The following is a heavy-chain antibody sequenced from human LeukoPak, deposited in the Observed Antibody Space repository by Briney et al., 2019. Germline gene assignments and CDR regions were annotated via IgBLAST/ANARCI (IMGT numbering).Heavy chain of an antibody. CDR1: GGSISSSSYY. J-gene: IGHJ4*02. D-gene: IGHD6-13*01. Sequence: PSETLSLTCTVSGGSISSSSYYWSWIRQPPGKGLEWIGYIYYSGSTNYNPSLKSRVTISVDTSKNQFSLKLSSVTAADTAVYYCARTSSWSGEIDYWGQGTLVTVSS. CDR2: IYYSGST. CDR3: ARTSSWSGEIDY. V-gene: IGHV4-61*01.